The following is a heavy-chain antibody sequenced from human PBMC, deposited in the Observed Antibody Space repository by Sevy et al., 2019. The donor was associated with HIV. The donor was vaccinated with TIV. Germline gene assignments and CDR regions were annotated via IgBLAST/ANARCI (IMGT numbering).Heavy chain of an antibody. CDR3: AKDPMAGTGAFDI. Sequence: GGSLRLSCAASGFTFSSYGMHWVRQAPGKGLEWVAVISYDGSNKYYADSVKGRFTISRDNSKNTLYLQMNSLRAEDTAVYYCAKDPMAGTGAFDIWGQGTMVTVSS. J-gene: IGHJ3*02. CDR1: GFTFSSYG. CDR2: ISYDGSNK. V-gene: IGHV3-30*18.